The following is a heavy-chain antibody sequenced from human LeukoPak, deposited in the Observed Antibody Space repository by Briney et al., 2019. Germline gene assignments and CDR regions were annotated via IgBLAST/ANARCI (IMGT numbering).Heavy chain of an antibody. Sequence: SETLSLTCAVSGGSVNSHYWGWIRQPPGKGLQWIGDIYYTGKINYNPSLKSRVTITLDTSKDHLSLNLTSVLAADTAIYYCVRRDTGWNYFDYWGQGILVTVSS. CDR3: VRRDTGWNYFDY. CDR2: IYYTGKI. J-gene: IGHJ4*02. V-gene: IGHV4-59*08. CDR1: GGSVNSHY. D-gene: IGHD6-19*01.